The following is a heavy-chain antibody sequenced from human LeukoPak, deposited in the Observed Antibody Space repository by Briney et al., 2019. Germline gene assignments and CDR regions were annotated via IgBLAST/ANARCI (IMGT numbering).Heavy chain of an antibody. CDR1: GYTFTGYY. CDR3: ARVGSRHSDYLGY. V-gene: IGHV1-2*02. D-gene: IGHD3-16*01. CDR2: INPNSGGT. Sequence: GGPVKVSCKASGYTFTGYYMHWVRQAPGQGLEWMGWINPNSGGTNYAQKFQGRVTMTRDTSISTAYMELSRLRSDDTAVYYCARVGSRHSDYLGYWGQGTLVTVSS. J-gene: IGHJ4*02.